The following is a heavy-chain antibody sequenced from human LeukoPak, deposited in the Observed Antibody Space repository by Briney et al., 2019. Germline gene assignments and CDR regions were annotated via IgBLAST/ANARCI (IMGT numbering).Heavy chain of an antibody. D-gene: IGHD3-22*01. CDR3: ARDLSYDSSGYYRRGIDY. V-gene: IGHV1-18*01. CDR2: ISAYNGNT. CDR1: GYTFTSYG. J-gene: IGHJ4*02. Sequence: ASVKVSCKASGYTFTSYGISWVRQAPGQGLEWMGWISAYNGNTNYAQKLQGRVTMTTDTSTSTAYMELRSLRSDDTAVYYCARDLSYDSSGYYRRGIDYWGQGTLVTVSS.